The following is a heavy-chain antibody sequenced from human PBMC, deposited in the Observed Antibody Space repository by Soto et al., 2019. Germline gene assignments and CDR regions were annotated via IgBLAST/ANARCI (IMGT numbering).Heavy chain of an antibody. CDR2: IHGSGST. V-gene: IGHV3-23*02. J-gene: IGHJ4*02. Sequence: EVHLLEAGGGLIQPGGSLRLSCPASGFIFNRYAMSWVRQAPGKGREWVSSIHGSGSTYYVDSVKGRFIISRDNSKNTRDLQMNSLRVDNTAVDYCAKKYFFDSWGQGTLVTVSS. CDR3: AKKYFFDS. CDR1: GFIFNRYA.